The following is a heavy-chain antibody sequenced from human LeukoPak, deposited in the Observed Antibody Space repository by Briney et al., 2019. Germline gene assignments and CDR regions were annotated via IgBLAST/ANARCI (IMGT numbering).Heavy chain of an antibody. CDR2: ISGSGGST. CDR3: AKDLAAGWLQFYFDY. V-gene: IGHV3-23*01. J-gene: IGHJ4*02. CDR1: GFTFSSYA. D-gene: IGHD5-24*01. Sequence: PGGSLRLSCAASGFTFSSYAMSWVRQAPGKGLEWVSAISGSGGSTYYADSVKGRFTISRDNSKNTLYLQMNSLRAEDTAVYYCAKDLAAGWLQFYFDYWGQGTLVTVSS.